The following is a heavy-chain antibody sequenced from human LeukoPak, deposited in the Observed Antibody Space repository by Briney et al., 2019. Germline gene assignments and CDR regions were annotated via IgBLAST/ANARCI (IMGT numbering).Heavy chain of an antibody. V-gene: IGHV3-53*01. J-gene: IGHJ6*03. D-gene: IGHD4-11*01. CDR1: GFTVSSNY. CDR2: IYSDGST. Sequence: GGSLRLSCAASGFTVSSNYMSWVRQAPGKGLEWVSVIYSDGSTDYADSVKGRFTISRDNSKNMVYLQMNSLRAEDTAVYYCARTTTAYLYMDVWGKGTTVTVSS. CDR3: ARTTTAYLYMDV.